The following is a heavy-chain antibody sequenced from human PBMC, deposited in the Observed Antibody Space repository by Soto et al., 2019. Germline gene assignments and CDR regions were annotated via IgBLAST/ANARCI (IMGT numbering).Heavy chain of an antibody. D-gene: IGHD3-10*02. J-gene: IGHJ6*02. CDR2: IYYSGTT. Sequence: XTLSLPCTVSGGSVSSSDYYWGWIRQPPGKGLEWIGSIYYSGTTYYKTSLKSRVNISVETSKKQFSLKLSSVIAAETAVYYCARRGTCSGSPSCGMDVWGQGTTVTVSS. CDR1: GGSVSSSDYY. V-gene: IGHV4-39*01. CDR3: ARRGTCSGSPSCGMDV.